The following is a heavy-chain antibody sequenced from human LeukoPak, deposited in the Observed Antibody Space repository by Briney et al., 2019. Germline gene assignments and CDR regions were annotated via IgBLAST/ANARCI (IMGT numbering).Heavy chain of an antibody. D-gene: IGHD4-17*01. CDR1: GFTVSSNY. CDR2: IYSGGST. V-gene: IGHV3-66*01. J-gene: IGHJ6*02. CDR3: ARVSDYGGGGYYGMDV. Sequence: GGSLRLSCAASGFTVSSNYMSWVRQAPGKGLEWVSVIYSGGSTYYADSVKGRFTISRDNSKNTLYLQMNSLRAEDTAVYYCARVSDYGGGGYYGMDVWGQGTTVTVSS.